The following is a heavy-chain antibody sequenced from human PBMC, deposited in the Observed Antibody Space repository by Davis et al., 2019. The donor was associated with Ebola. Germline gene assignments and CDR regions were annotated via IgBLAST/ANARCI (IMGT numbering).Heavy chain of an antibody. V-gene: IGHV3-7*01. Sequence: GESLKISCAASGFTFSSYWMSWVRQAPGKGLEWAANIKQDGSEKYYVDSVKGRFTISRDNAKNSLYLQMNSLRAEDTAVYYCARDPGSSWYFMDVWGKGTTVTVSS. J-gene: IGHJ6*04. CDR3: ARDPGSSWYFMDV. CDR1: GFTFSSYW. CDR2: IKQDGSEK. D-gene: IGHD6-13*01.